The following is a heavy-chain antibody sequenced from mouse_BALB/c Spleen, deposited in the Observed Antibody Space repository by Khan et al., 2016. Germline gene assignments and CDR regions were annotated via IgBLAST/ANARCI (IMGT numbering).Heavy chain of an antibody. CDR3: ATTGDSGYYAMDY. CDR2: INTHTGVP. J-gene: IGHJ4*01. D-gene: IGHD2-13*01. V-gene: IGHV9-4*02. CDR1: GYTFTTAG. Sequence: QIQLVQSGPELKKPGETVRISCKASGYTFTTAGMQWVQKMPGKGLEWIGWINTHTGVPNYAEDFKGRFAFSLETSANTAYLQISNLKNEDTATXVCATTGDSGYYAMDYWGQGTSVTVSS.